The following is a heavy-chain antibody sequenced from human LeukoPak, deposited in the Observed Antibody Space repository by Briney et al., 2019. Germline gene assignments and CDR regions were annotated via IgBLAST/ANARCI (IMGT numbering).Heavy chain of an antibody. Sequence: GASVKVPCKASGGSFSSHAINWVRQAPGQGLEWMGGIIPMFKTADYAQKFQGRLTIIADESTTTAYMELSSLGSEDTAVYYCTRGGTYYEKNSKHWGQGTLVTVSS. V-gene: IGHV1-69*13. CDR1: GGSFSSHA. D-gene: IGHD3-22*01. J-gene: IGHJ4*02. CDR2: IIPMFKTA. CDR3: TRGGTYYEKNSKH.